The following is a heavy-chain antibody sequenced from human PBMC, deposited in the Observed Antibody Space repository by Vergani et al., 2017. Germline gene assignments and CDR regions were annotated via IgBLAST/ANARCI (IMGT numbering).Heavy chain of an antibody. J-gene: IGHJ6*03. Sequence: EVQLVQSGAEVKKPGESLKISCKGSGYSFTSYWIGWVRQMPGKGLEWMGIIYPGDSDTRYSPSFQGQVTISADKSISTAYLQWSSLKASDTAMYYCARHAKRGCSSTSGYLDYYYYMDVWGKGTTVTVSS. V-gene: IGHV5-51*01. CDR3: ARHAKRGCSSTSGYLDYYYYMDV. D-gene: IGHD2-2*01. CDR1: GYSFTSYW. CDR2: IYPGDSDT.